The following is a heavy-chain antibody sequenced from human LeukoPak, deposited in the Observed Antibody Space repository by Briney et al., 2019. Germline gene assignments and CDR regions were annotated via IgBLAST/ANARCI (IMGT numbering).Heavy chain of an antibody. CDR3: ARDPPKGSIKWSPFDY. D-gene: IGHD2-8*01. CDR1: GFTFSDYY. J-gene: IGHJ4*02. CDR2: ISSSGSTI. V-gene: IGHV3-11*04. Sequence: GGSLRLSSAASGFTFSDYYMSWIRQAPGKGLEWVSYISSSGSTIYYADSVKGRFTISRDNAKNSLYLQMNSLRAEDTAVYYCARDPPKGSIKWSPFDYWGQGTLVTVSS.